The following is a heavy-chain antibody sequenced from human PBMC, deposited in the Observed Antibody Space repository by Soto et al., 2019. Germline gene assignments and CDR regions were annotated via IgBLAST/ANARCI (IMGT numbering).Heavy chain of an antibody. CDR2: IYYSGSC. J-gene: IGHJ4*02. CDR3: TRFPETPTLYPRALPYFLVS. Sequence: QVQLQESGPGLVKPSQTLSLTCSVSGGSISRDGSCWSRIRQRPGKGLERFLYIYYSGSCYYTPSPTGLVLISPDTSKHQFSLKLSSVTAAETAVYYFTRFPETPTLYPRALPYFLVSWGQGSLVTVSS. CDR1: GGSISRDGSC. V-gene: IGHV4-31*01. D-gene: IGHD4-17*01.